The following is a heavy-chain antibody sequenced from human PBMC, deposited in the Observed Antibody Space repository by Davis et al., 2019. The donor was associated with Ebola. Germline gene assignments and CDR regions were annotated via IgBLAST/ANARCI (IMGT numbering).Heavy chain of an antibody. D-gene: IGHD1-1*01. V-gene: IGHV1-18*01. CDR1: GNTISTYT. Sequence: ASVKVSCKASGNTISTYTIDWVRQAPGQGLEWMGWISAYNGNTNYAQNVQGRVTMTTDTSTTTAYMEVGSLRSDDTAVYYCARAQFPTTSDHWGQGTLVTVSS. J-gene: IGHJ4*02. CDR3: ARAQFPTTSDH. CDR2: ISAYNGNT.